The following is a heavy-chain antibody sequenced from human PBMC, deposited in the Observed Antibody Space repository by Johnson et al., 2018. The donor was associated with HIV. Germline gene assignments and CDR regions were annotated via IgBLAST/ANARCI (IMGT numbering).Heavy chain of an antibody. CDR2: IGTAGDT. D-gene: IGHD1-26*01. J-gene: IGHJ3*01. Sequence: VQLVESGGGVVQPGGSLRLSCVGSGFTFSSYDMHWVRQATGKGLEWVSVIGTAGDTSYPGSVQGRFTISRDNAKNSLYLQVISLRAEDTSLYYCARKCELLSAFDFWGQGTMVTVSS. CDR3: ARKCELLSAFDF. CDR1: GFTFSSYD. V-gene: IGHV3-13*01.